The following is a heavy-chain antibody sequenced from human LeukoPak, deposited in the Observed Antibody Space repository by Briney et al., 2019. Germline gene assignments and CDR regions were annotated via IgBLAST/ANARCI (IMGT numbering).Heavy chain of an antibody. V-gene: IGHV4-59*01. CDR2: IYYSGST. CDR3: ARGEVPIDY. D-gene: IGHD1-26*01. Sequence: SETLSPTCTVSGGSISSYYWSWIRQPPGKGLEWIGYIYYSGSTNYNPSLKSRVTISVDTSKNQFSLKLSSVTAADTAVYYCARGEVPIDYWGQGTLVTVSS. CDR1: GGSISSYY. J-gene: IGHJ4*02.